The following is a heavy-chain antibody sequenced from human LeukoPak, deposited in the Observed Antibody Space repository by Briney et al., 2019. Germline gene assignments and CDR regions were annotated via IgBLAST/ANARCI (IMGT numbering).Heavy chain of an antibody. CDR2: IYTGGTT. CDR3: ASRVTTGY. V-gene: IGHV3-66*01. J-gene: IGHJ4*02. CDR1: GFIVSSNY. D-gene: IGHD1-14*01. Sequence: GGSLKLSCAASGFIVSSNYMSWVRQSPGKGLEWVSVIYTGGTTNYADSVKGRLTISRDNSKNTLYLQMNSLRAEDTAVYYCASRVTTGYWGQGTLVTVSS.